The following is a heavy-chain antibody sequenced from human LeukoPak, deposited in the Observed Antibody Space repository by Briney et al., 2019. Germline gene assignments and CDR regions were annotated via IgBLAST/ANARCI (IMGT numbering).Heavy chain of an antibody. CDR1: GGSISSSSYY. V-gene: IGHV4-39*07. J-gene: IGHJ4*02. D-gene: IGHD4-23*01. CDR3: ARDPPDGGNSGDY. CDR2: IYYSGST. Sequence: SETLSLTCTVSGGSISSSSYYWGWIRQPPGKGLEWIGSIYYSGSTYYNPSLKSRVTISVDTSKNQFSLKLSSVTAADTAVYYCARDPPDGGNSGDYWGQGTLVTVSS.